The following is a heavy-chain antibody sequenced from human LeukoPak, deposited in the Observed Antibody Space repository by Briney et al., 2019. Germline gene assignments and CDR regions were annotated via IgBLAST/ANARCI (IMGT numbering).Heavy chain of an antibody. D-gene: IGHD3-3*01. CDR3: AADHPPDFWSGYHGSDWFDP. J-gene: IGHJ5*02. V-gene: IGHV1-69*05. Sequence: GASVKVSCKASGGTFSSYAISWVRQAPGQGLEWMGGIIPIFGTANYAQKFQERVTITRDMSTSTAYMELSSLRSEDTAVYYCAADHPPDFWSGYHGSDWFDPWGQGTLVTVSS. CDR1: GGTFSSYA. CDR2: IIPIFGTA.